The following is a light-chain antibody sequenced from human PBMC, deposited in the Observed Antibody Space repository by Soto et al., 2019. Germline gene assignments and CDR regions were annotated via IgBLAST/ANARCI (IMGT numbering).Light chain of an antibody. CDR1: SRVVGASDH. Sequence: QSVLTPPASVSVSTVHASTIPCTATSRVVGASDHVSWYLQYQDKAPKLLIFSVAHRHSEVYSRFSGSKSGNTANLTIYGLQAEDEGEYYCCSYADGSIYFFGTGSQVNVL. CDR2: SVA. J-gene: IGLJ1*01. CDR3: CSYADGSIYF. V-gene: IGLV2-14*03.